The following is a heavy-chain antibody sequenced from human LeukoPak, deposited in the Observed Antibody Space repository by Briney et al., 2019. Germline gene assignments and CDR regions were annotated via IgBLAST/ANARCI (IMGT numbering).Heavy chain of an antibody. D-gene: IGHD3-10*01. CDR3: ARDELGSGDYYGSGSYYNPLDY. CDR1: GYTFTSYG. J-gene: IGHJ4*02. V-gene: IGHV1-18*01. CDR2: IRAYNGNT. Sequence: GASVKVSCKASGYTFTSYGISWVRQAPGQGLEWMGWIRAYNGNTNYAQKLQGRVTMTTDTSTSTAYMELRSLRSDDTAVYYCARDELGSGDYYGSGSYYNPLDYWGQGTLVTVSS.